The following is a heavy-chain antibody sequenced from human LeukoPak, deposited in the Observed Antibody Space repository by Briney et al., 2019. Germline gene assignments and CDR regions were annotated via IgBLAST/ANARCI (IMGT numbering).Heavy chain of an antibody. CDR2: IVVGSGNT. Sequence: APVKVSCKASGYTFTSYGISWVRQAPGQGLEWIGWIVVGSGNTNYAQKFQERVTITRDMSTSTAYMELSSLRSEDTAVYYCAASRGYCSGGSCRLFDYWGQGTLVTVSS. CDR1: GYTFTSYG. D-gene: IGHD2-15*01. J-gene: IGHJ4*02. CDR3: AASRGYCSGGSCRLFDY. V-gene: IGHV1-58*02.